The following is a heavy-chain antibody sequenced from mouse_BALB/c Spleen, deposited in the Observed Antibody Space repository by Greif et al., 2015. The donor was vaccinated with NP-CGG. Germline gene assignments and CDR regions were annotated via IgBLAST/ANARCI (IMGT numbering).Heavy chain of an antibody. Sequence: VQLQQSGPELVKPGASVKMSCKASGYTFTDYVISWVKQRTGQGLKWIGEIYPGSGSTYYNEKFKGKATLTADKSSNTAYMQLSSLTSEDSAVYFCATRYDAMDYWGQGTSVTVSS. D-gene: IGHD2-14*01. CDR2: IYPGSGST. CDR3: ATRYDAMDY. J-gene: IGHJ4*01. CDR1: GYTFTDYV. V-gene: IGHV1-77*01.